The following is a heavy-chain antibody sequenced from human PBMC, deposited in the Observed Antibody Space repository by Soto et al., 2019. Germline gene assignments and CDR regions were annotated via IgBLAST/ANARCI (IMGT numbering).Heavy chain of an antibody. D-gene: IGHD3-9*01. J-gene: IGHJ5*02. Sequence: SETLSLTCTVSGGSISSYYWSWIRQPPGKGLEWIGYIYYSGSTNYNPSLKSRVTISVDTSKNQFSLKLSSVTAADTAVYYCARLILTGYYKTGFDPWGQGTLVTVSS. V-gene: IGHV4-59*08. CDR2: IYYSGST. CDR1: GGSISSYY. CDR3: ARLILTGYYKTGFDP.